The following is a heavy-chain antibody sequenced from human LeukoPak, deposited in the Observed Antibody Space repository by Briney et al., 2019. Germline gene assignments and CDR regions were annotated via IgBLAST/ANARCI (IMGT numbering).Heavy chain of an antibody. J-gene: IGHJ2*01. D-gene: IGHD2-2*01. CDR2: INHSGST. CDR1: GGSISSSSYY. Sequence: SETLSLTCTVSGGSISSSSYYWGWIRQPPGKGLEWIGEINHSGSTNYNPSLKSRVTVSVDTSKNQFSLKLSSVTAADTAVYYCARGRRIVVVPAAGRWYFDLWGRGTLVTVSS. V-gene: IGHV4-39*07. CDR3: ARGRRIVVVPAAGRWYFDL.